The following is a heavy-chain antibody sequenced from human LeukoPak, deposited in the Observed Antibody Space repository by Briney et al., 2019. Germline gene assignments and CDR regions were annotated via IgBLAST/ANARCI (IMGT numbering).Heavy chain of an antibody. CDR1: GFTFNGYA. CDR3: AREYCTNGVCYKRFDY. Sequence: GGSLRLSCAGSGFTFNGYAMHWVRQAPGKGLEYVSGISSNGGSTYHANSVKGRFTISRDNSKDTLYLQMGSLRAEDMAVYYCAREYCTNGVCYKRFDYWGQGTLVTVSS. D-gene: IGHD2-8*01. V-gene: IGHV3-64*01. J-gene: IGHJ4*02. CDR2: ISSNGGST.